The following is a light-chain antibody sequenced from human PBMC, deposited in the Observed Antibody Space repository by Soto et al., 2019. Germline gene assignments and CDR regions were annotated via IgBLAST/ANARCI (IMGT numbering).Light chain of an antibody. Sequence: ETVMTQSPATLSVSPGERATLSCRASQSVSNNYLAWSKQKPGQAPRLLIYGASNRATGIPDRFSGSGSGTDFTLTIRRLEPEDFAVDYCQQYGSSGTFGQGTKVDIK. CDR3: QQYGSSGT. V-gene: IGKV3-20*01. J-gene: IGKJ1*01. CDR1: QSVSNNY. CDR2: GAS.